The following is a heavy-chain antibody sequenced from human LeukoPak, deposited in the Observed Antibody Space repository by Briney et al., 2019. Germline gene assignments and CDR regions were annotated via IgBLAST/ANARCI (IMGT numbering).Heavy chain of an antibody. J-gene: IGHJ4*02. CDR3: AKDLDYGDYADD. Sequence: GRSLTLSCATSGFTSSSYGMHWVRQAPGKGLEWVAVIWYDGSNKYYADSVKGRFTISRDNSKNTLYLQMNSLRAEDTAVYYCAKDLDYGDYADDWGQGTLVTVSS. D-gene: IGHD4-17*01. CDR1: GFTSSSYG. CDR2: IWYDGSNK. V-gene: IGHV3-33*06.